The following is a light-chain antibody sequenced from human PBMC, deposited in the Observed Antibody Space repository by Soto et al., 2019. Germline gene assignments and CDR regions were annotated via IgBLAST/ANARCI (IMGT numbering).Light chain of an antibody. J-gene: IGLJ1*01. CDR3: SSYSNVNTRACV. CDR2: EVT. V-gene: IGLV2-14*01. Sequence: QSALTQPASVSGSPGQSITISCTGTSGDIGSYNRVSWYQQHPGKAPKLIIYEVTDRPSGVSNRFSGSKSGNTASLTISGLLADDEAEYYCSSYSNVNTRACVFGTGTKLTVL. CDR1: SGDIGSYNR.